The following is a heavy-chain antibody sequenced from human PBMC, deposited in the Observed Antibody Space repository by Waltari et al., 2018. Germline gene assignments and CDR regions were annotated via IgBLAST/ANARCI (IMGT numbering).Heavy chain of an antibody. CDR2: ISGSGGST. D-gene: IGHD3-10*01. J-gene: IGHJ5*01. Sequence: EVQLLESGGGLVQPGGSLRLSCAAAGLPFSSYAMSWVRQAPGQGLEWVSSISGSGGSTYYADSGKGRLTISRDNSKNTLYLQMNSLRAEDTAVYYCAKAAPRPYYYGSGSDSWGQGTLVTVSS. CDR3: AKAAPRPYYYGSGSDS. V-gene: IGHV3-23*01. CDR1: GLPFSSYA.